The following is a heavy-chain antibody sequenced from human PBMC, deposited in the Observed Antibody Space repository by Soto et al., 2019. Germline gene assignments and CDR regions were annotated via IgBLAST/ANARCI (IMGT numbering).Heavy chain of an antibody. Sequence: QVQLVQSGAEVKKPGASVKVSCKASGYTFSSYAIHWVRQAPGQGLEWMGWINAGNGNSEYSQKFQGRVTITRDTSASTVYLELSSLRLEDTGVFFCARLYGSSASWGQGSLLTVSS. V-gene: IGHV1-3*01. CDR3: ARLYGSSAS. CDR1: GYTFSSYA. D-gene: IGHD6-6*01. J-gene: IGHJ4*02. CDR2: INAGNGNS.